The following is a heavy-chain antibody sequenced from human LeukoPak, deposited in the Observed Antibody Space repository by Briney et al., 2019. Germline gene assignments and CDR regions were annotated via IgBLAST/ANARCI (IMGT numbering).Heavy chain of an antibody. D-gene: IGHD2-2*01. V-gene: IGHV1-2*02. CDR1: GYTFTGYY. CDR3: ARVVAPAASLVWWFDP. J-gene: IGHJ5*02. Sequence: GASVKVSCKASGYTFTGYYMHLVRQAPGQGLEWMGWINPNSGGTNYAQKFQGRVTMTRDTSISTAYMELRSLRSDDTAVYYCARVVAPAASLVWWFDPWGQGTLVTVSS. CDR2: INPNSGGT.